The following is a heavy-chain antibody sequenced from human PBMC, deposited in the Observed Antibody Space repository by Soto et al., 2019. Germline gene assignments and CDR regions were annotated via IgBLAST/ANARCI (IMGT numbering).Heavy chain of an antibody. D-gene: IGHD5-12*01. Sequence: ASVKVSCKASGYSFTSYAMHWVRQAPGQRLEWMGWINAGNGNTKYSQKFQGRVTITRDTSASTAYMELSRLRSEDTAVYYCASLYGGARIYYYGMDVWGQGTTVTVSS. CDR2: INAGNGNT. J-gene: IGHJ6*02. CDR3: ASLYGGARIYYYGMDV. CDR1: GYSFTSYA. V-gene: IGHV1-3*01.